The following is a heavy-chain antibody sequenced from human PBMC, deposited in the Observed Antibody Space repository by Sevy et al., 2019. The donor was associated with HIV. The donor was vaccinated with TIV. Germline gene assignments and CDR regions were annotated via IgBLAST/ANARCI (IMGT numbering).Heavy chain of an antibody. Sequence: GGSLRLSCAASGFTFSDYYMTWIRQAPGKGLEWVSYISNSGTTIYYADSVKGRFTISRDNAKNSLYLQMNSLRAEDTAVYYCAKESRGYTYFDYWGQGTLVTVSS. V-gene: IGHV3-11*01. CDR2: ISNSGTTI. CDR3: AKESRGYTYFDY. D-gene: IGHD5-18*01. J-gene: IGHJ4*02. CDR1: GFTFSDYY.